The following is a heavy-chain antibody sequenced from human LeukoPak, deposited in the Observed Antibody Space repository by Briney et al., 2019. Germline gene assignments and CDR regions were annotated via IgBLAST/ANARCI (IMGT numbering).Heavy chain of an antibody. CDR2: VYKNGHL. Sequence: PSETLSLTCTVSGGSISSYYWSWIRQPPGKGLEWLAYVYKNGHLDYNPSLRSRVTVSVDRSKTQFSLRLRSVTAADTAIYYCASGKYYYDESASLNRASRTALDVWAQGTMVIVSS. J-gene: IGHJ3*01. CDR3: ASGKYYYDESASLNRASRTALDV. D-gene: IGHD3-22*01. V-gene: IGHV4-59*01. CDR1: GGSISSYY.